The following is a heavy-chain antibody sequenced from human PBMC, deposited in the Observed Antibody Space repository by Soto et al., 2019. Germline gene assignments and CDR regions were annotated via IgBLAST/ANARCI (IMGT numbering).Heavy chain of an antibody. CDR2: ISAHNGNT. D-gene: IGHD1-1*01. V-gene: IGHV1-18*01. Sequence: QVHLVQSGAEVKKPGASVKVSCQGSGYAFTTYGITWVRQAPRQGLEWMGWISAHNGNTNCAQKLQGRVTVTRDTSTSTAYMELRSLRYDDTAVYYCARGRYGDYWGQGALVTVSS. CDR1: GYAFTTYG. CDR3: ARGRYGDY. J-gene: IGHJ4*02.